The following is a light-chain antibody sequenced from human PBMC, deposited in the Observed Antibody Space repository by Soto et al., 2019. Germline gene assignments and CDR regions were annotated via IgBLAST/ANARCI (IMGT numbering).Light chain of an antibody. CDR1: QSVSSSY. Sequence: EIVLTQSPGTLSLSPGERATLSCRASQSVSSSYLAWYQQKPGQAPRLLIYGASSRATGIPDRFSGSGSGTDVALPISRLEPEDFAVYYWQQYGSSPPLTFGGATKVEIK. V-gene: IGKV3-20*01. J-gene: IGKJ4*01. CDR3: QQYGSSPPLT. CDR2: GAS.